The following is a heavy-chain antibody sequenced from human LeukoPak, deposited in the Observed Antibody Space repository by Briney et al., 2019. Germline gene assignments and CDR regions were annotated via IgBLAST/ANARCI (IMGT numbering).Heavy chain of an antibody. J-gene: IGHJ4*02. D-gene: IGHD6-13*01. Sequence: SETLSLTCTVSGGSISSYHWSWIRQPPGKGLEWIGYIYYSGSTNYNPSLKSRVTISVDTSKNQFSLKLSSVTAADTAVYYCARNRGSSLRYFDYWGQGTLVTVSS. CDR3: ARNRGSSLRYFDY. CDR1: GGSISSYH. V-gene: IGHV4-59*01. CDR2: IYYSGST.